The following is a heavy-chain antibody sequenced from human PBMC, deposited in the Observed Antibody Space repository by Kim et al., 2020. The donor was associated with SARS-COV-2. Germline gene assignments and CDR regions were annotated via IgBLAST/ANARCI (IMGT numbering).Heavy chain of an antibody. D-gene: IGHD3-3*01. CDR1: GGSISSYY. CDR2: IYYSGST. CDR3: ARGVLITIFGVVREFDY. Sequence: SETLSLTCTVSGGSISSYYWSWIRQPPGKGLEWIGYIYYSGSTNYNSSLKSRVTISVDTSKNQFSLKLSSVTAADTAVYYCARGVLITIFGVVREFDYWGQEPWSPSPQ. J-gene: IGHJ4*01. V-gene: IGHV4-59*01.